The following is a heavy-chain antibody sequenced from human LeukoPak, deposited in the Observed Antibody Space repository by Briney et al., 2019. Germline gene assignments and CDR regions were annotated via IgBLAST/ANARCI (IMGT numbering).Heavy chain of an antibody. J-gene: IGHJ4*02. CDR3: ARGRLPKYYFDS. CDR2: ISYDGTNE. V-gene: IGHV3-30*04. CDR1: GFTFSTYT. D-gene: IGHD4-11*01. Sequence: GGSLRLSCAASGFTFSTYTMHWVRQAPGTGLEWVAVISYDGTNENYADSVKGRFTVSRDNSKSTVYLQMNSLRVDDTAVYYCARGRLPKYYFDSWGQETLVTVSS.